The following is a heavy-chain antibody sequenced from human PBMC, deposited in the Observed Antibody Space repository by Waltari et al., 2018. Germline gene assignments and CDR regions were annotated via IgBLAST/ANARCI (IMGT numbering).Heavy chain of an antibody. CDR2: IWYDGSNK. CDR1: GFTFSSYG. J-gene: IGHJ6*02. CDR3: ARESSSGWYSYYYYYGMDV. D-gene: IGHD6-19*01. V-gene: IGHV3-33*01. Sequence: QVQLVESGGGVVQPGRSLRLSCAASGFTFSSYGMHWVRQAPGKGLEWVAVIWYDGSNKYYADSVKGRFTISRDNSKNTLYLQMNSLRAEDTAIYYCARESSSGWYSYYYYYGMDVWGQGTTVTVSS.